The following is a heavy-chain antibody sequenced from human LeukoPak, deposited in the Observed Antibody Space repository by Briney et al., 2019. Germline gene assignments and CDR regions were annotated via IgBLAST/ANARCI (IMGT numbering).Heavy chain of an antibody. Sequence: SETLSLTCAVSGYSISSGYYWGWIQQPPGKGLEWIGSIYHSGSTYYNPSLKSRVTISVDTSKNQFSLKLSSVTAADTAVYYCATVIAAGFDYWGQGTLVTVSS. CDR2: IYHSGST. J-gene: IGHJ4*02. CDR1: GYSISSGYY. D-gene: IGHD6-13*01. CDR3: ATVIAAGFDY. V-gene: IGHV4-38-2*01.